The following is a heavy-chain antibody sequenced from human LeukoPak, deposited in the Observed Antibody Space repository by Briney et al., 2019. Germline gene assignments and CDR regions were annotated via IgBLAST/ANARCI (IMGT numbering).Heavy chain of an antibody. J-gene: IGHJ4*02. CDR3: ARAVSGNYYDY. V-gene: IGHV3-74*01. D-gene: IGHD1-26*01. Sequence: GGSLRLSCAASGFTFSSYWMHWVRHAPGKGLVWVSRINSDGSITIYADSVKGRFTISRDNAKNTLYLQMNSLRAEDTAVYYCARAVSGNYYDYWGQGTLVTVSS. CDR2: INSDGSIT. CDR1: GFTFSSYW.